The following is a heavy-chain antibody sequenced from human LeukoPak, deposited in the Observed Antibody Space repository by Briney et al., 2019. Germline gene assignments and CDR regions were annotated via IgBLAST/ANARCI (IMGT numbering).Heavy chain of an antibody. V-gene: IGHV3-66*01. CDR1: GFTVTYNY. J-gene: IGHJ3*02. CDR3: ARGWWDIVLMVYATSDAFDI. Sequence: AGGSLRLSCAASGFTVTYNYMTWVRQAPGKGLEWVSGIFSGCNTYFAHSLKGRFTISRGNSKNTLYLQMNSLRAEDTAVYYCARGWWDIVLMVYATSDAFDIWGQGTMVSVSS. CDR2: IFSGCNT. D-gene: IGHD2-8*01.